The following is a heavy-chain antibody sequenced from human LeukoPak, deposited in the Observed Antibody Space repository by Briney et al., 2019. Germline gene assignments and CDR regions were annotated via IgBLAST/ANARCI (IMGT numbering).Heavy chain of an antibody. V-gene: IGHV1-69*13. CDR2: IIPIFGTA. CDR3: ARDSMGIAVAGYFDY. D-gene: IGHD6-19*01. CDR1: GGTFSSYA. J-gene: IGHJ4*02. Sequence: ASVKASCKASGGTFSSYAISWVRQAPGQGLECMGGIIPIFGTANYAQKFQGRVTITADESTSTAYMELSSLRSEDTAVYYCARDSMGIAVAGYFDYWGQGTLVTVSS.